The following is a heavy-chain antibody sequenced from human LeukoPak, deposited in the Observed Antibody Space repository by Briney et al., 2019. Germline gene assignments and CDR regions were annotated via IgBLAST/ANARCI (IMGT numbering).Heavy chain of an antibody. D-gene: IGHD3-22*01. CDR2: IYTSGST. CDR1: GGSISGYY. V-gene: IGHV4-4*07. J-gene: IGHJ5*02. Sequence: PSETLSLTCTVSGGSISGYYWSWIRQPAGKGLEWIGRIYTSGSTNYNPSLKSRVTMSVDTSKNQFSLKLSSVTAADTAVYYCARDGHYYDSSAPTFGNWFDPWGQGTLVTVSS. CDR3: ARDGHYYDSSAPTFGNWFDP.